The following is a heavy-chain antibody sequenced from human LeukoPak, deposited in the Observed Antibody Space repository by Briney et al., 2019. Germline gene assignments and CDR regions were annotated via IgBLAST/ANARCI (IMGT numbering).Heavy chain of an antibody. Sequence: GSLRLSCAASGFTFSDYYMSWIRQAPGKGLERVSYISSSGSTIYYADSVKGRFTISRDNAKNSLYLQMNSLRAEDTAVYYCARERGEYSSSWYGIGWGQGTLVTVSS. D-gene: IGHD6-13*01. CDR2: ISSSGSTI. CDR3: ARERGEYSSSWYGIG. V-gene: IGHV3-11*01. J-gene: IGHJ4*02. CDR1: GFTFSDYY.